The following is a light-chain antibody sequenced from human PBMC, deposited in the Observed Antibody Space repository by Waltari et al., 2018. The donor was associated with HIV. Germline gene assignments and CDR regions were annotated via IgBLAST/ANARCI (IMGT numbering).Light chain of an antibody. CDR1: SSYVGGYNY. J-gene: IGLJ1*01. CDR2: EVT. CDR3: SSYAGSNNFV. V-gene: IGLV2-8*01. Sequence: QPALTQPPSASGSPGQSVTISCTGTSSYVGGYNYVSWYQQHPGKAPKPMIYEVTKRPSGVPDRFSGSKSGNTASLTVSGLQAEDEADYYCSSYAGSNNFVFGTGTKVTVL.